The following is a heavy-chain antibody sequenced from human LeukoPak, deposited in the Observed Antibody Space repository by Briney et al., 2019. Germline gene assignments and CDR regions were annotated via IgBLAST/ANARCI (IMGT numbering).Heavy chain of an antibody. J-gene: IGHJ4*02. CDR3: XXXXXXXSXXFDY. CDR2: IYPGDSDT. CDR1: GYSFTSYW. V-gene: IGHV5-51*01. Sequence: GESLKISCKGSGYSFTSYWIGWVRQMPGKGLEWMGIIYPGDSDTRYSPSFQGQVTISADKSISTAYLPWSSLKASDTAMYSXXXXXXXXSXXFDYWXQGTLVTVSS.